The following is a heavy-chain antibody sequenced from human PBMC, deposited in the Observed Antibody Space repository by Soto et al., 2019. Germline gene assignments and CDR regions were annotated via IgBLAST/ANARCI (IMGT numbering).Heavy chain of an antibody. CDR3: ARNLGRAYSSSGVGVYYYYGMDV. Sequence: PSQTLSLTCAISGDSVSSNSAAWNWIRQSPSRGLEWLGRTYYRSKWYNDYAVSVKSRITINPDTSKNQFSLQLNSVTPEDTAVYYCARNLGRAYSSSGVGVYYYYGMDVWGQGTMVTVSS. CDR2: TYYRSKWYN. D-gene: IGHD6-6*01. CDR1: GDSVSSNSAA. J-gene: IGHJ6*02. V-gene: IGHV6-1*01.